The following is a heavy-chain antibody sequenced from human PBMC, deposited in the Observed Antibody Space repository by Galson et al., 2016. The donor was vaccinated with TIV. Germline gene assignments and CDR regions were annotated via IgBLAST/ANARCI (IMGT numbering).Heavy chain of an antibody. Sequence: SVKVSCKASGFILSSSVVQWVRQARGQRLDWIGWVVVGSGKTDYAQEFQERVTITRDMSTSTSYMELRDLVSDDTAVFYCAAVGCRSPVCRWRYNGLDVWGQGTTVTVSS. CDR3: AAVGCRSPVCRWRYNGLDV. CDR1: GFILSSSV. V-gene: IGHV1-58*01. J-gene: IGHJ6*02. CDR2: VVVGSGKT. D-gene: IGHD4-23*01.